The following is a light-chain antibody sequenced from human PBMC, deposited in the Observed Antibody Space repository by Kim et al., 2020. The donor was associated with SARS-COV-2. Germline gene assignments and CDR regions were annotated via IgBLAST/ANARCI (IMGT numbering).Light chain of an antibody. J-gene: IGKJ3*01. CDR1: QDISNY. CDR3: QQYDNLFT. CDR2: GAS. V-gene: IGKV1-33*01. Sequence: SASVGDRVTITCQASQDISNYLNWYQQKPGKAPKLLIYGASNLETGVPSRFSGSGSGTDFTFTISSLQPEDIATYYCQQYDNLFTFGPGTKVDIK.